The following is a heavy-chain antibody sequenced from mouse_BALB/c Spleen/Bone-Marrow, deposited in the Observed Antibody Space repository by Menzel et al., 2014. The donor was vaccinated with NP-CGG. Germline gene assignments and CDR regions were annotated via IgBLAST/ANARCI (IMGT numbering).Heavy chain of an antibody. D-gene: IGHD1-2*01. CDR2: INPDSSTI. V-gene: IGHV4-1*02. Sequence: EVQRVESGGGLVQPGGSLKLSCAASGFDFSRYWMSWVRQAPGKGLEWIGEINPDSSTINYTPSLKDKFTISRDNAKNTLYLQMSKVRSEDTALYYCARQGYYGYSDYWGQGTTLTVSS. J-gene: IGHJ2*01. CDR3: ARQGYYGYSDY. CDR1: GFDFSRYW.